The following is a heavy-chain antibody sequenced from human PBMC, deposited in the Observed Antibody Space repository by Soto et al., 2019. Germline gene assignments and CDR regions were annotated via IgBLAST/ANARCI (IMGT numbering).Heavy chain of an antibody. D-gene: IGHD6-13*01. V-gene: IGHV1-2*07. CDR3: ARDRVAAATPNWYFDL. CDR1: GYTFTDYY. CDR2: INPNSGGT. Sequence: QVQLVQSGAEVKKPGASVKVSCKASGYTFTDYYMHWVRQAPGQGLEWMGWINPNSGGTNYAHKFEGRVTMTRDTSISTAYMELSRLRSDDTAVYFCARDRVAAATPNWYFDLWGRGTLVTVSS. J-gene: IGHJ2*01.